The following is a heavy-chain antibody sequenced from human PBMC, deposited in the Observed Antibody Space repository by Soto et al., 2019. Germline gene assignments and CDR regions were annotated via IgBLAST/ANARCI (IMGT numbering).Heavy chain of an antibody. V-gene: IGHV3-15*07. J-gene: IGHJ4*02. CDR1: GFSFSNTW. CDR3: TTDPPAGSRAIDY. CDR2: IKRQTEGGTT. D-gene: IGHD3-10*01. Sequence: PGGSLRLSCAGSGFSFSNTWMNWVRQAPGKGLEWVGRIKRQTEGGTTDYPASVKGRFIISRDDSENTLYLQMNSLKTEDTAVYYCTTDPPAGSRAIDYWGQGTLVTVSS.